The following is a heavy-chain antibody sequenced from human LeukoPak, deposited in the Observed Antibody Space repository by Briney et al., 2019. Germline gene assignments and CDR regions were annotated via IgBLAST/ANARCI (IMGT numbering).Heavy chain of an antibody. CDR2: IYCSGST. Sequence: PSETLSLTCTVSGGSISSYYWSWIRQPPGKGLEWIGYIYCSGSTNYNPSLKSRVTISVDTSKNQFSLKLSSVTAADTAVYYCAREIAAAGTYYYYYMDVWGKGTTVTISS. J-gene: IGHJ6*03. V-gene: IGHV4-59*01. CDR3: AREIAAAGTYYYYYMDV. CDR1: GGSISSYY. D-gene: IGHD6-13*01.